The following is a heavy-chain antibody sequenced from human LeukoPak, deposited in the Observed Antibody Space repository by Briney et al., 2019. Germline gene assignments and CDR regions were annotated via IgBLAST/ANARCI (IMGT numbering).Heavy chain of an antibody. Sequence: SVKVSCKASGGTFSSSAISWVRQAPGQGLEWMGGITPIFGTANYAQKFQGRVTITTDESTSTAYMELSSLRSEDTAVYYCARGPYYWNFDYWGQGTLVTVSS. J-gene: IGHJ4*02. CDR2: ITPIFGTA. D-gene: IGHD1-20*01. CDR1: GGTFSSSA. CDR3: ARGPYYWNFDY. V-gene: IGHV1-69*05.